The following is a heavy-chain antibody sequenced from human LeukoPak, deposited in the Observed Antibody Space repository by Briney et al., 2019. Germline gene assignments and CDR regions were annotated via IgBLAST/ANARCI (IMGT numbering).Heavy chain of an antibody. J-gene: IGHJ4*02. Sequence: PSETLSLTCTVSGASISSYYWSWIRQPPGKGLEWIGYIYYSGSTNYNPSLKSRVTISVDTSKNQFSLKLSSVTAADTAVYYCARHGGNSSSWLYWYYFDYWGQGTLVTVSS. D-gene: IGHD6-13*01. CDR3: ARHGGNSSSWLYWYYFDY. CDR2: IYYSGST. CDR1: GASISSYY. V-gene: IGHV4-59*08.